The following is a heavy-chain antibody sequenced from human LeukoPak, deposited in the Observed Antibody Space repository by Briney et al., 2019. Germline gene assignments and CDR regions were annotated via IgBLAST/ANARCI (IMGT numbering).Heavy chain of an antibody. J-gene: IGHJ4*02. CDR2: ISGSGGST. D-gene: IGHD3-3*01. CDR3: AKDLLDNYDFWSGYLN. V-gene: IGHV3-23*01. Sequence: GGSLRLSCAASGFTFSSYAMSWVRQAPGKGLEWVSAISGSGGSTYYADSVKGRFTISRDNSKNTLYLQMNSLRAEDTAVYYCAKDLLDNYDFWSGYLNWGQGTLVTVSS. CDR1: GFTFSSYA.